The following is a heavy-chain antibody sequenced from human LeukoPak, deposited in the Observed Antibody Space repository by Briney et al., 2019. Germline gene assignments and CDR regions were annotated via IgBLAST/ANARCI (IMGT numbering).Heavy chain of an antibody. CDR2: ISGSGGST. CDR1: GFTFSSYA. V-gene: IGHV3-23*01. Sequence: KAGGSLRLSCAASGFTFSSYAMSWVRQAPGKGLEWVSAISGSGGSTYYADSVKGRFTISRDNSKNTLYLQMNSLRAEDTAVYYCARGDYHSKFDYWGQGTLVTVSS. D-gene: IGHD4-17*01. CDR3: ARGDYHSKFDY. J-gene: IGHJ4*02.